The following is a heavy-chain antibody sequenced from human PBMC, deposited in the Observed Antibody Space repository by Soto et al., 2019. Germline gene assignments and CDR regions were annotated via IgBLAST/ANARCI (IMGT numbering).Heavy chain of an antibody. Sequence: QLQLQESGPGLVKPSEPLSLTCTVSGGSISSSSYYWGWIRQPPGKGLEWIGSIYYSGSTYYNPSPKSRVTISVDTSKHQFSLKLSSVTAADTAVYACATVWFGEYKHWGQGTLVTVSS. V-gene: IGHV4-39*01. CDR3: ATVWFGEYKH. CDR1: GGSISSSSYY. D-gene: IGHD3-10*01. CDR2: IYYSGST. J-gene: IGHJ1*01.